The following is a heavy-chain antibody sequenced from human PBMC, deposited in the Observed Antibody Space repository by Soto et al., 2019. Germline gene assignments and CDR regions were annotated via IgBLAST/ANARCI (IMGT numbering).Heavy chain of an antibody. D-gene: IGHD2-15*01. J-gene: IGHJ4*02. CDR3: ARDYPYCTGGSCLGY. CDR1: GYTFTNFV. Sequence: QVQLVQSGAEVKKPGASVKVSCKASGYTFTNFVIHWVRLAPGQRLEWMGWINTGNGNTKYSQKFQGRVIISRDTSASTAYMELSSLTSEDTAVYYCARDYPYCTGGSCLGYWGQGTLVIVSS. V-gene: IGHV1-3*04. CDR2: INTGNGNT.